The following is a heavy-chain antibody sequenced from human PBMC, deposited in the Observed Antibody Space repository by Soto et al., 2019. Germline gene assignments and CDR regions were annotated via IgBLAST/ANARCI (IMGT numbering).Heavy chain of an antibody. D-gene: IGHD3-22*01. CDR2: INAGNGNT. CDR3: GGWGGGGDSSGKYYFDY. V-gene: IGHV1-3*01. Sequence: ASVKVSCKASGYTFTSYAMHWVRQAPGQRLEWMGWINAGNGNTEYSQKFPGRVAITRDTSASTDYMELGSVRSEDTAVYYCGGWGGGGDSSGKYYFDYWGQGTRVTVSS. CDR1: GYTFTSYA. J-gene: IGHJ4*02.